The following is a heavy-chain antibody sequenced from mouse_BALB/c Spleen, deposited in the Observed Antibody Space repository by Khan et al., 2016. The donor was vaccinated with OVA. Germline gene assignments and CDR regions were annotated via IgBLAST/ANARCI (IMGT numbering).Heavy chain of an antibody. CDR2: VNPNNGGT. CDR1: GYSFTGYY. Sequence: VQLQQSGPDLVKPGASMKISCKASGYSFTGYYIHWVKQSHGKSLEWIGRVNPNNGGTSYNQKFKGKAILTVDKSSNTAYMELRSLTSEDSAVYACGIYRGYFDVWGEGTTVTVSS. J-gene: IGHJ1*01. V-gene: IGHV1-26*01. CDR3: GIYRGYFDV.